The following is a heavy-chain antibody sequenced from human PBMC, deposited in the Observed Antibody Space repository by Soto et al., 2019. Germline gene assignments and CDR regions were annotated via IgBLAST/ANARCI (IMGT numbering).Heavy chain of an antibody. J-gene: IGHJ4*02. CDR2: IYPGDHET. Sequence: TGESLKISCQSSGYTFSNFWIGWVRQLPGKGLEWMGIIYPGDHETRYSPSFHGKVTISADRYINTAYLQWNSLEASDTDFYFCARSPRSSPYFDYWGQGALVTVSS. CDR1: GYTFSNFW. V-gene: IGHV5-51*01. D-gene: IGHD6-13*01. CDR3: ARSPRSSPYFDY.